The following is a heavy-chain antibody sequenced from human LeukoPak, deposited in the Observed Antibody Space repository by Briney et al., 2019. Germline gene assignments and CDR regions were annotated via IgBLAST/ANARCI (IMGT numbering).Heavy chain of an antibody. CDR2: ISSSSSYI. CDR3: ARESSDSMSY. Sequence: PWGSLRLSCAASGFTFSSYSMNWVRQAPGQGLEWVSSISSSSSYIYYADSVKGRFTISRDNAKNSLYLQMNSLGAEDTAVYYCARESSDSMSYWGQGTLVTVSS. J-gene: IGHJ4*02. V-gene: IGHV3-21*01. CDR1: GFTFSSYS. D-gene: IGHD3-22*01.